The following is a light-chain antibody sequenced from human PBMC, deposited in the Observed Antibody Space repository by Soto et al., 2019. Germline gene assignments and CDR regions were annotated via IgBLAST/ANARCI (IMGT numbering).Light chain of an antibody. CDR3: QQYNSYPWT. Sequence: DIKMTQSPSTLSASVGDRVTITYRASQSVGRWLAWYQQKPGKAPKLLIYDASSLESGVPSRFSGSGSGTEFTLTISSLQPDDFATYYCQQYNSYPWTFGQGTKVDIK. CDR1: QSVGRW. J-gene: IGKJ1*01. V-gene: IGKV1-5*01. CDR2: DAS.